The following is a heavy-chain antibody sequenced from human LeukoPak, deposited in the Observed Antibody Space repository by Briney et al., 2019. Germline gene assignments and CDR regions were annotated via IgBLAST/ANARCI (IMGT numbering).Heavy chain of an antibody. D-gene: IGHD6-19*01. V-gene: IGHV1-69*05. Sequence: SVKVSCKASGGTFSSYAISWVRQAPGQGLEWMGGIIPIFGTANYAQKFQGRVTITTDESTSTAYMELSSLRSEDTAVYYCAAKRSQQWLWNTLDYWGQGTLVTVSS. CDR2: IIPIFGTA. CDR1: GGTFSSYA. CDR3: AAKRSQQWLWNTLDY. J-gene: IGHJ4*02.